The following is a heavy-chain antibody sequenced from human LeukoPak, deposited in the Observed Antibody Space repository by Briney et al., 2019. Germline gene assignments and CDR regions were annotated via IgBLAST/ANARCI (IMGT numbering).Heavy chain of an antibody. CDR2: IYYSGST. D-gene: IGHD3-3*01. V-gene: IGHV4-59*08. CDR1: GGSISSYY. J-gene: IGHJ5*02. CDR3: ARSLVRFLRFDP. Sequence: SETLSLTCTVSGGSISSYYWSWIRQPPGKGLEWIGYIYYSGSTNYNPSLKSRVTISVDTSKNQFSLKLSSVTAADTAVYYCARSLVRFLRFDPWGQGTLVTVSS.